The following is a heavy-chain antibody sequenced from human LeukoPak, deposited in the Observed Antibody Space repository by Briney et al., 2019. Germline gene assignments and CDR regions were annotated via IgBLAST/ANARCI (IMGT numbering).Heavy chain of an antibody. CDR3: ARGHSSASYTYYYYYMDV. V-gene: IGHV4-39*07. CDR2: IYYSGNT. Sequence: PSETLSLTCIISGASISSSAYYWGWIRQPPGKGLEWIGTIYYSGNTYYNPSLQSRVTISVDTSKNQFSLKLSSVTAADTAVYYCARGHSSASYTYYYYYMDVWGKGTTVTVSS. D-gene: IGHD1-26*01. CDR1: GASISSSAYY. J-gene: IGHJ6*03.